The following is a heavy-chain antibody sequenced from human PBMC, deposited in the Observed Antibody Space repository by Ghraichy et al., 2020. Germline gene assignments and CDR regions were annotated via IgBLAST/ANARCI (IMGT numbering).Heavy chain of an antibody. V-gene: IGHV3-7*01. CDR3: ARADWASVDR. Sequence: GGSLRLSCAASGFTFSSYWMTWARQTPGKGLEWVANMNQDGSETYYVDSVKGRFTISRDNAKNSLFLQMNSLRAEDTAVYYCARADWASVDRWGQGTPVTV. CDR1: GFTFSSYW. D-gene: IGHD3/OR15-3a*01. CDR2: MNQDGSET. J-gene: IGHJ4*02.